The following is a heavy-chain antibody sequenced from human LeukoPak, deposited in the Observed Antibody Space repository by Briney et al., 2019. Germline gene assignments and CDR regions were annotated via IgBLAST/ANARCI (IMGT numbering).Heavy chain of an antibody. V-gene: IGHV3-74*01. D-gene: IGHD3/OR15-3a*01. CDR3: ARASRTGFDY. CDR1: GFTFSSHW. J-gene: IGHJ4*02. Sequence: GGSLRLSCAASGFTFSSHWMHWVRQAPGKGLVWVSHINSDGSNTGYADSVKGRLTISRDNAKNTLYLQMNSLRAEDTAVYYCARASRTGFDYWGQGTLVTVSS. CDR2: INSDGSNT.